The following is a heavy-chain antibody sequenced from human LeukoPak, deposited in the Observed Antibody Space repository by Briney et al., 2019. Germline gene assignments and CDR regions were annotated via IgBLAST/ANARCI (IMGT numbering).Heavy chain of an antibody. J-gene: IGHJ4*02. CDR1: GFTFSSYA. Sequence: PGGSLRLSCAASGFTFSSYAMSWVRQAPGKGLEWVSAFSGSGGSTYYADSVKGRFTISRDNSKNTLYLQMNSLRAEDTAVYYCAKASVVVVVAATPSYWGQGTLVTVSS. CDR2: FSGSGGST. CDR3: AKASVVVVVAATPSY. V-gene: IGHV3-23*01. D-gene: IGHD2-15*01.